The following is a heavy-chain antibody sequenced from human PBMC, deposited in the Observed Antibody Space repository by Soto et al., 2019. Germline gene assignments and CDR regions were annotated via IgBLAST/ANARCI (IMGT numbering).Heavy chain of an antibody. V-gene: IGHV1-69*13. D-gene: IGHD3-22*01. CDR2: IIPIFGAA. CDR3: ARGAGYYDSSGYYHRAFDI. Sequence: SVKVSCKAPGGTFSSYAINWVRQAPGQGLEWMGGIIPIFGAANYAQKFQGRVTITADESTSTAYMELSSLRSEDTAVYYCARGAGYYDSSGYYHRAFDITGQGTMVPVSS. CDR1: GGTFSSYA. J-gene: IGHJ3*02.